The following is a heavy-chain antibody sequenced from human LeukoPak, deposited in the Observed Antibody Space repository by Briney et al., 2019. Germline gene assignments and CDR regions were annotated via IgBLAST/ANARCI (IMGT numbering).Heavy chain of an antibody. J-gene: IGHJ4*02. CDR1: GGSFSGYY. Sequence: PSETLSLTCAVYGGSFSGYYWSWIRQPPGKGLEWIGEINHSGSTNYNPSLKSRVTISVDTSKNQFSLKLSSVTAADTAVYYCARGATYYDILTGYRFRGLDSWGQGTLVTVSS. V-gene: IGHV4-34*01. D-gene: IGHD3-9*01. CDR2: INHSGST. CDR3: ARGATYYDILTGYRFRGLDS.